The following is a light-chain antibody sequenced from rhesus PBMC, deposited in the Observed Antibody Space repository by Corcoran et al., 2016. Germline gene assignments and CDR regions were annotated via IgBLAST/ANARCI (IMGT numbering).Light chain of an antibody. Sequence: DIQMTQSPSSLSASVGDRVTITCRASENVNNYLNWYQKNPGKAPKLLIYRASTLQSGVPSRFSGSGSGTDLTLPISSLPPEDFATYYCQHSCGTPLTFGGGTKV. CDR1: ENVNNY. J-gene: IGKJ4*01. CDR3: QHSCGTPLT. V-gene: IGKV1-74*01. CDR2: RAS.